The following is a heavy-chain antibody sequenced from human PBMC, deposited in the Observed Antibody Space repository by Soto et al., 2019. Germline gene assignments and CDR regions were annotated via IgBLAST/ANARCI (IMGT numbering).Heavy chain of an antibody. J-gene: IGHJ3*02. V-gene: IGHV4-59*12. CDR3: ARTKAHYDFWSGLRASDAFDI. CDR2: IYYSGSP. D-gene: IGHD3-3*01. Sequence: SETLSLTCTASGGSISSYYWIWIRQPPGKGLEWIGHIYYSGSPNYNPSLKSRVAISVDTSKNQFSLKLSSVTAADTAVYYCARTKAHYDFWSGLRASDAFDIWGQGTMVTVSS. CDR1: GGSISSYY.